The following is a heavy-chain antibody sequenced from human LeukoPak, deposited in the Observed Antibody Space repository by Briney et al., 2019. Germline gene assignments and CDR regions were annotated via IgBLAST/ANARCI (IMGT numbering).Heavy chain of an antibody. CDR1: GCSISSYY. V-gene: IGHV4-59*01. D-gene: IGHD3-22*01. Sequence: SETLSLNCTGSGCSISSYYWGWIRQPPGKGLEGGGYIYYSGSNNYNTSLKSGVIISVDTSKNHFFVKLSSVTAADTAVYYCASPTTYDSSGYLAFDIWGQGTMVTVSS. CDR2: IYYSGSN. J-gene: IGHJ3*02. CDR3: ASPTTYDSSGYLAFDI.